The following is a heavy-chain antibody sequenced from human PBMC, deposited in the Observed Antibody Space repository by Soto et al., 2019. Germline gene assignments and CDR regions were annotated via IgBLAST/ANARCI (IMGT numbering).Heavy chain of an antibody. CDR3: ASIVSRAAAAFDY. CDR2: IIPIFGTA. D-gene: IGHD6-13*01. Sequence: SVKVSCKASGGTFSSYAISWVRQAPGQGLEWMGGIIPIFGTANYAQKFQGRVTITADKSTSTAYMELSSLRSEDTVVYYCASIVSRAAAAFDYWGQGTLVTVSS. CDR1: GGTFSSYA. V-gene: IGHV1-69*06. J-gene: IGHJ4*02.